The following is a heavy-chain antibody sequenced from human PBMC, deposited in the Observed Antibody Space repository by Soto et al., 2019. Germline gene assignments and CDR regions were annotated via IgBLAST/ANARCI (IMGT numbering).Heavy chain of an antibody. CDR2: IYYSGST. D-gene: IGHD5-18*01. CDR1: GGSISSGDYY. J-gene: IGHJ3*02. Sequence: QVQLQESGPGLVKPSQTLSLTCTVSGGSISSGDYYWSWIRQPPGKGLEWIGYIYYSGSTYYNPSPKSRVTISVDTSKNQFSLKLSSVTAADTAVYYCARAKAQLWGPDAFDIWGQGTMVPVSS. CDR3: ARAKAQLWGPDAFDI. V-gene: IGHV4-30-4*01.